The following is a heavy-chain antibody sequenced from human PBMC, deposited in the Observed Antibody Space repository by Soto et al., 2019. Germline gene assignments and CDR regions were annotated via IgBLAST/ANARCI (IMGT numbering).Heavy chain of an antibody. V-gene: IGHV1-69*02. CDR2: IIPILGIA. D-gene: IGHD3-22*01. J-gene: IGHJ3*02. CDR3: AEGNDSSGTDDAFDI. CDR1: GGTFSSYT. Sequence: QVQLVQSGAAVKKPGSSVKVSCKASGGTFSSYTISWVRQAPGQGLEWMGRIIPILGIANYAQKFQGRVTITADKSTSTAYMELSSLRSEDTAVYYCAEGNDSSGTDDAFDIWGQGTMVTVSS.